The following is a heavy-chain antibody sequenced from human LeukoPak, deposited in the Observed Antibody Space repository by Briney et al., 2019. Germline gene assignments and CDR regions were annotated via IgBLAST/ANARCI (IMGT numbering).Heavy chain of an antibody. CDR2: ISWDGDST. J-gene: IGHJ4*02. D-gene: IGHD3-22*01. Sequence: TGGSPRLSCAASGFTFDDYTMHWVRQAPGKGLEWVSLISWDGDSTYYADSVKGRFTISRDNSKNSLYLQMNSLRTEDTALYYCAKARGSGYYYSHFDYWGQGTLVTVSS. V-gene: IGHV3-43*01. CDR3: AKARGSGYYYSHFDY. CDR1: GFTFDDYT.